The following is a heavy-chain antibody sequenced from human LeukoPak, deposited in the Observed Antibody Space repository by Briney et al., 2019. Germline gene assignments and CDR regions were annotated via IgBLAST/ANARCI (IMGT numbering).Heavy chain of an antibody. J-gene: IGHJ6*02. CDR3: ARGSDYDFWSGRYYYYGMDV. Sequence: PGESLRLSCAASGFTFSKYWMAWVRQAPGRGLEWVAHIKQDGSEKNYVDPVKGRFTISRDNAKNSVYLQMNSLRAEDTAIYYCARGSDYDFWSGRYYYYGMDVWGQGTTVTVSS. CDR2: IKQDGSEK. V-gene: IGHV3-7*05. CDR1: GFTFSKYW. D-gene: IGHD3-3*01.